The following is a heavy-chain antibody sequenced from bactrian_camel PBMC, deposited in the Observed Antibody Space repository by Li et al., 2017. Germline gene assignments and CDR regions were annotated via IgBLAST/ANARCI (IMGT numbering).Heavy chain of an antibody. V-gene: IGHV3-2*01. Sequence: HVQLVESGGGMVQPGGSLRLSCAASGFSFAHYYMSWVRQAPGKGLEWVSSAYNDASKTYYADSVKGRFTLSRDNAKNRLDLQMDNLSPDDTAIYYSAAGGKDSFVYPGPPPTCSTLDYWGKGTQVTVS. CDR2: AYNDASKT. D-gene: IGHD3*01. CDR1: GFSFAHYY. J-gene: IGHJ7*01.